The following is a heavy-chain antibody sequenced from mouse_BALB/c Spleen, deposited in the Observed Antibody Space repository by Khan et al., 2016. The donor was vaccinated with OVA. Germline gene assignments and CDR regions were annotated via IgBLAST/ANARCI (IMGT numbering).Heavy chain of an antibody. CDR1: GFSLTTYG. Sequence: QVQLKQSGPGLVQPSQSLSITCTVSGFSLTTYGIHWVRQSPGKGLEWLGVIWSGGSTDYNAPFISRLSISKDNSKSQVFFKMNSLKVDDTARYYGARNSYRYDFTYWGQGTLVTVSA. CDR3: ARNSYRYDFTY. CDR2: IWSGGST. V-gene: IGHV2-2*01. D-gene: IGHD2-12*01. J-gene: IGHJ3*01.